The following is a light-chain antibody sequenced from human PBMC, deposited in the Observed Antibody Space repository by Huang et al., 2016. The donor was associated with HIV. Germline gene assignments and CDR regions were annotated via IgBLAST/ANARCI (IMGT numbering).Light chain of an antibody. CDR1: QSVSSN. J-gene: IGKJ1*01. Sequence: EIVVTQSPATLSVSPGERATLSCRASQSVSSNLVWYQQKPGQAPGVRIYGASIRASGIPARFSGSGSGTEFTLTISSLQSEDFAVYYCQQYNNWPRTFGQGTKVEIK. V-gene: IGKV3-15*01. CDR2: GAS. CDR3: QQYNNWPRT.